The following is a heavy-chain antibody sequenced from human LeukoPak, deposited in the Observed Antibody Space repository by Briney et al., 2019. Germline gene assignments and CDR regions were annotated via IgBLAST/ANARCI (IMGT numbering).Heavy chain of an antibody. D-gene: IGHD4-17*01. CDR2: ISSSSSYI. V-gene: IGHV3-21*01. CDR3: ARTNEGYGDYYPFDY. J-gene: IGHJ4*02. CDR1: GFTFSSYS. Sequence: GGSLRLYCVASGFTFSSYSMNWVRQSPGKGLEWVSSISSSSSYIYHADSVKGRFTISRDNAKNSVYLQMNSLRAEDTAVYYCARTNEGYGDYYPFDYWGQGTLVTVSS.